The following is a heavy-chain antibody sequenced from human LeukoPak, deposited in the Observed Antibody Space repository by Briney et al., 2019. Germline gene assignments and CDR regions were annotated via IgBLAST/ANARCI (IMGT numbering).Heavy chain of an antibody. CDR1: GFTVSSNY. V-gene: IGHV3-53*01. Sequence: PGGSLRLSCAASGFTVSSNYMSWVRQAPGKGLEWVSVIYSGGSTYYADSVKGRFTMSRDNSKNTLDLQMSSLRAEDTAIYYCAKDNSGNFLSPFDYWGQGTLVAVSS. CDR3: AKDNSGNFLSPFDY. CDR2: IYSGGST. D-gene: IGHD1-26*01. J-gene: IGHJ4*02.